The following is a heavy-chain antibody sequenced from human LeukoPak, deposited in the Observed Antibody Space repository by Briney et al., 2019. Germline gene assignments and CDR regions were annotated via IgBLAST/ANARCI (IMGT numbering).Heavy chain of an antibody. D-gene: IGHD7-27*01. CDR3: ARETPGAGHLDY. J-gene: IGHJ4*02. CDR1: VGSINYYY. CDR2: IYYSGGT. V-gene: IGHV4-59*01. Sequence: SESLSLTCTVSVGSINYYYWIWIRQPPGKGQVWIGYIYYSGGTHYNPSLKSRVTMLVDTSKNQFSLKLTAVTAADTAVYYCARETPGAGHLDYWGQGSLVTVSS.